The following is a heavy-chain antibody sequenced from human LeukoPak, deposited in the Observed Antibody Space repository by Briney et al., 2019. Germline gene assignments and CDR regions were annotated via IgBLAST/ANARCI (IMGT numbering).Heavy chain of an antibody. Sequence: GGSLGLSCVASGFTFSSYAMHWVRQAPGKGLEWVAVISYDGSNKYYADSVKGRFTISRDNSKNTLYLQMNSLRAEDTAVYYCARDSYSYPKYYFDYWGQGTLVTVSS. CDR2: ISYDGSNK. CDR1: GFTFSSYA. CDR3: ARDSYSYPKYYFDY. V-gene: IGHV3-30*04. J-gene: IGHJ4*02. D-gene: IGHD5-18*01.